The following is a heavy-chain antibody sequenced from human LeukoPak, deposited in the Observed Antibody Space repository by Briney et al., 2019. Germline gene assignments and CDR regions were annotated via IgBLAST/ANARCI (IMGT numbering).Heavy chain of an antibody. Sequence: SGGSLRLSCAASEFTFSSYAMSWVRQAPGKGLEWVSAISGSGGSTYYADSVKGRFTISRDNSKNTLYLQMNSLRAEDTAVYYCAKEYYYDSSGYYYFDYWGQGTLVTVSS. D-gene: IGHD3-22*01. CDR3: AKEYYYDSSGYYYFDY. CDR2: ISGSGGST. V-gene: IGHV3-23*01. CDR1: EFTFSSYA. J-gene: IGHJ4*02.